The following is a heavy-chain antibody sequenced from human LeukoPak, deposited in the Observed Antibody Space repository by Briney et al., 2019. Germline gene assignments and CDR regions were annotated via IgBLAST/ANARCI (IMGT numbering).Heavy chain of an antibody. CDR3: AKILERELQYYYYGMDV. Sequence: GGSLRLSCAASGFTFNSYAMIWVRQAPGKGLESISSISTTGDRTYYADSVKGRFAISRDNSKNTLYLQMNSLRAEDTAVYHCAKILERELQYYYYGMDVWGQGTSVTVSS. V-gene: IGHV3-23*01. D-gene: IGHD5-24*01. J-gene: IGHJ6*02. CDR1: GFTFNSYA. CDR2: ISTTGDRT.